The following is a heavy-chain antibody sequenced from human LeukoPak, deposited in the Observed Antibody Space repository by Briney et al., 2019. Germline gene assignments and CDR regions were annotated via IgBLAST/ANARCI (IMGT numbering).Heavy chain of an antibody. J-gene: IGHJ4*02. Sequence: SETLSLTCTVSGGSISSSSYYWGWIRQPPGKGLEWIGSIYYSGSTYYNPSLKSRATISVDTSKNQFSLKLSSVTAADTAVYYCARQLGYCSSTSCYADKVVYWGQGTLVTVSS. CDR1: GGSISSSSYY. CDR3: ARQLGYCSSTSCYADKVVY. V-gene: IGHV4-39*01. D-gene: IGHD2-2*01. CDR2: IYYSGST.